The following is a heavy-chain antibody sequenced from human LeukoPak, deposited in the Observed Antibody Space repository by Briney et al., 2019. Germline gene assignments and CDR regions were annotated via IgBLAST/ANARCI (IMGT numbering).Heavy chain of an antibody. CDR1: GGSISSYY. Sequence: SETLSLTCTVSGGSISSYYWSWIRQPPGKGLEWIGYMYYSGTIKYNPSLKSRVTISVDRSKNQFSLKLTSVTAADTAVYYCARGPPSTDTFDIWGQGTTVTVSS. CDR2: MYYSGTI. CDR3: ARGPPSTDTFDI. V-gene: IGHV4-59*01. J-gene: IGHJ3*02.